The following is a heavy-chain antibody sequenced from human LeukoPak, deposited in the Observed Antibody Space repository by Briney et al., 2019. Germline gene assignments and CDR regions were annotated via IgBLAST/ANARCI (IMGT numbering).Heavy chain of an antibody. CDR2: FNPTYDIP. J-gene: IGHJ4*02. V-gene: IGHV1-46*01. D-gene: IGHD2-21*01. CDR1: GYTFRNYC. Sequence: ASVKVSCKASGYTFRNYCMHWVRQAPGQGLEWMGIFNPTYDIPIYAQTFEGRVTMTRDTSTSTVYMELSSLRSEDTAVYYCTRVMGEEGLDYWGEGTLVTVSS. CDR3: TRVMGEEGLDY.